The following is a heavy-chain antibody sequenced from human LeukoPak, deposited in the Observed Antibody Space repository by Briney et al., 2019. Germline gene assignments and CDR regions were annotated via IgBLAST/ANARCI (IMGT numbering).Heavy chain of an antibody. CDR1: GGTFSSYA. J-gene: IGHJ4*02. CDR2: IIPILGIA. Sequence: SVKVSCKASGGTFSSYAISWVRQAPGQGLEWMGRIIPILGIANYAQKFQGRVTITADKSTSTAYMELSSLRSEDTAVDYCARTMVRGVTPNTNFGFWGQGTLVTVSS. CDR3: ARTMVRGVTPNTNFGF. D-gene: IGHD3-10*01. V-gene: IGHV1-69*04.